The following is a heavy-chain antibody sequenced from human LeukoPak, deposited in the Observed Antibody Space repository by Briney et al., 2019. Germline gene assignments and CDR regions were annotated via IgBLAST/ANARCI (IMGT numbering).Heavy chain of an antibody. CDR2: MNPNSGNT. Sequence: ASVTVSCKASGYTFTSYDINWVRQATGQGLEWMGWMNPNSGNTGYAQKFQGRVTMTRNTSISTAYMELSSLRSEDTAVYYCAREVWYYDSSGYSFCYYGMDVWGQGTTVTVSS. CDR1: GYTFTSYD. J-gene: IGHJ6*02. V-gene: IGHV1-8*01. D-gene: IGHD3-22*01. CDR3: AREVWYYDSSGYSFCYYGMDV.